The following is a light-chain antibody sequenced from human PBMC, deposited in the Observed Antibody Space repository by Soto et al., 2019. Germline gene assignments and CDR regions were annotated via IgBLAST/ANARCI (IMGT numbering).Light chain of an antibody. CDR1: SSDIGASTY. J-gene: IGLJ2*01. CDR3: SSYAGNNNVV. CDR2: EVS. V-gene: IGLV2-8*01. Sequence: QSALSQPPSASGSPGQSVTISCTGTSSDIGASTYVSWYQQHPGRAPNLIIYEVSKRPSGVPDRFSGSKSGNTASLTVSGLQADDEADYYCSSYAGNNNVVFGGGTKLTVL.